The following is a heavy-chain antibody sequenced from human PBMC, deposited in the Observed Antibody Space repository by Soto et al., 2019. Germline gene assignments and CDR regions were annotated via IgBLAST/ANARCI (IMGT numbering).Heavy chain of an antibody. D-gene: IGHD3-3*01. Sequence: SLRLSCAASGFTFSSYGMHWVRQAPGKGLEWVAVISYDGSNKYYADSVKGRFTISRDNSKNTLYLQMNSLRAEDTAVYYCAKDSQTSRSYYDFWSGPATTGYYYYGMDVWGQGTTVTVSS. V-gene: IGHV3-30*18. J-gene: IGHJ6*02. CDR3: AKDSQTSRSYYDFWSGPATTGYYYYGMDV. CDR1: GFTFSSYG. CDR2: ISYDGSNK.